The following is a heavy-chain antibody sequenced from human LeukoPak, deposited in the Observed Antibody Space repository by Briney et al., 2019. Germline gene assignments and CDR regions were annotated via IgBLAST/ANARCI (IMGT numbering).Heavy chain of an antibody. V-gene: IGHV3-30*18. CDR3: AKDFFDY. Sequence: GGSLRLSCAAPGFTFSSYGMHWVRQAPGKGLEWVAVISYDGSNKYYADSVKGRFTISRDNSKNTLYLQMNSLRAEDTAVYYCAKDFFDYWGQGTLVTVSS. CDR1: GFTFSSYG. J-gene: IGHJ4*02. CDR2: ISYDGSNK.